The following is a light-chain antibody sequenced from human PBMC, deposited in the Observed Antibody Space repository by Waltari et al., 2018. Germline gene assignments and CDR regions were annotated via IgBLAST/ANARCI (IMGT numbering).Light chain of an antibody. Sequence: QSALTQPRSVSGSPGQSVTISCTGTSSYVGGYTYVSWYQQHPGKAPKLIIYDVTKRPSGVPDRFSGSKSGNMASLTISGLQAEDEADYYCCSYGGSYSFVVFGGGTKLTVL. CDR2: DVT. CDR3: CSYGGSYSFVV. V-gene: IGLV2-11*01. J-gene: IGLJ2*01. CDR1: SSYVGGYTY.